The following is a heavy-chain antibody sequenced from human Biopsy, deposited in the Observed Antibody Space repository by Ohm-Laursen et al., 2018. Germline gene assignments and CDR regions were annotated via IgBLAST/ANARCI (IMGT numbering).Heavy chain of an antibody. CDR2: IYYSGNT. CDR1: GGSISDSTYH. CDR3: ARQVDFWSGYVDY. J-gene: IGHJ4*02. D-gene: IGHD3-3*01. Sequence: GTLSLTCTVSGGSISDSTYHWGLIRQSPGKGLEWIGNIYYSGNTDYSPSLKSRVTISVDTSNNQFSLKLRSVTAADTAVYYCARQVDFWSGYVDYWGQGTLVAVSS. V-gene: IGHV4-39*01.